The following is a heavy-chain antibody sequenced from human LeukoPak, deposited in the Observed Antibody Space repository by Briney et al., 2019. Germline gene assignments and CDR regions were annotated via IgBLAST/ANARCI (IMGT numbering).Heavy chain of an antibody. V-gene: IGHV1-8*03. CDR1: GYTFRSYD. CDR3: AKSSGWDLDAFDI. CDR2: MNPKRSNT. J-gene: IGHJ3*02. D-gene: IGHD6-19*01. Sequence: GASVKVSCKSSGYTFRSYDINWVRQATGQGLEWMGWMNPKRSNTGYAHKFQGRVTITRNTSITTAYMELSSLRSEDTAVYYCAKSSGWDLDAFDIWGQGTMVTVSS.